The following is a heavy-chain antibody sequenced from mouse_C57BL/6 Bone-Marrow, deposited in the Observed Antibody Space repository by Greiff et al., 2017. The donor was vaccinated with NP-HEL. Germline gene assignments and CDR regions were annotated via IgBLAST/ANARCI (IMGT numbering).Heavy chain of an antibody. CDR1: GYTFTSYW. V-gene: IGHV1-64*01. J-gene: IGHJ3*01. Sequence: QVQLQQPGAELVKPGASVKLSCKASGYTFTSYWMHWVKQRPGQGLEWIGMIHPNSGSTNYNEKFKSKATLTVDKSSSTAYMQLSSRTSEDSAVYYCARRMGTWFAYWGQGTLVTVSA. CDR3: ARRMGTWFAY. D-gene: IGHD2-3*01. CDR2: IHPNSGST.